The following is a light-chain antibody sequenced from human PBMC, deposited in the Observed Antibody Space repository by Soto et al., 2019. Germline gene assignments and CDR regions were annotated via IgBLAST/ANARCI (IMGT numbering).Light chain of an antibody. CDR2: GAL. CDR3: QQDYNSIT. J-gene: IGKJ4*01. CDR1: QYLNTR. Sequence: IVLRQSLATLASFPGAKVTLSCRASQYLNTRLDWYQQKPGQAPRLLIYGALNRATGIPARFSGSGSGTDFTLTISSLQPDDFAVYYCQQDYNSITFGGGSKV. V-gene: IGKV3D-7*01.